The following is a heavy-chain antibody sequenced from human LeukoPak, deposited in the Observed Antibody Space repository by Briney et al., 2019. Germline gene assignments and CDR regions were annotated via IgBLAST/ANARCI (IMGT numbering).Heavy chain of an antibody. J-gene: IGHJ4*02. D-gene: IGHD2-2*01. V-gene: IGHV3-33*06. CDR2: IWDNGNNK. Sequence: PGGSLRLSCAASGFTFSNSDMHWVRQAPGKGLEWVAVIWDNGNNKYYGDSVNGRFTISRDNSKNTLHLQMNSLRPEDSAIYYCAKGGHCTGTSCYYFDSWGQGALVTVSA. CDR3: AKGGHCTGTSCYYFDS. CDR1: GFTFSNSD.